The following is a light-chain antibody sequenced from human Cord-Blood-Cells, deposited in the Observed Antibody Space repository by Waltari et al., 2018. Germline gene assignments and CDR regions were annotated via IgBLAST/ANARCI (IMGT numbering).Light chain of an antibody. CDR3: QQRSNWPPDFT. CDR1: QSVSSY. CDR2: DAS. Sequence: IVLTQSPATLSSSPGERATLACRASQSVSSYLAWYQQKPGQAPRLLIYDASNRATGIPARFSGSGSGTDFTLTISSLEPEDFAVYYCQQRSNWPPDFTFGGGTKVEIK. V-gene: IGKV3-11*01. J-gene: IGKJ4*01.